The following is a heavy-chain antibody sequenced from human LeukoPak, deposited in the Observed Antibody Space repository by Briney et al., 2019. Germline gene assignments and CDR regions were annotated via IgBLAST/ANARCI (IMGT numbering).Heavy chain of an antibody. V-gene: IGHV4-34*01. CDR2: INHSGST. D-gene: IGHD6-19*01. J-gene: IGHJ4*02. CDR1: GGSFSGYY. Sequence: SETLSLTCAVYGGSFSGYYWSWLRQPPGKGLEWIGEINHSGSTNYNPSLKSRVTISVDTSKNQFSLKLSSVTAADTAVYYCASSYSSGWTGPFDYWGQGTLVTVSS. CDR3: ASSYSSGWTGPFDY.